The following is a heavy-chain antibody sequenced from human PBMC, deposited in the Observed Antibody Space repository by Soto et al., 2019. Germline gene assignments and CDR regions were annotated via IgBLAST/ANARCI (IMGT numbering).Heavy chain of an antibody. CDR1: GFAFSNYG. V-gene: IGHV3-30*18. CDR3: AKDSTYYSNTLPRAYFGS. Sequence: GRSLRLSCAASGFAFSNYGMSLVRQAPGKGLEWVALISFHGDTKLYADSVKGRVTVSRDNSKNTLFLHMNCLWVEDKAVYSCAKDSTYYSNTLPRAYFGSWGQGTPVNVSS. D-gene: IGHD3-10*01. J-gene: IGHJ4*02. CDR2: ISFHGDTK.